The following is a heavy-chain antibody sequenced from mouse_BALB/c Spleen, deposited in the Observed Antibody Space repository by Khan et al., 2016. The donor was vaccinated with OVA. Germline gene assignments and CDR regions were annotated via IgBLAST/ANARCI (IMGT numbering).Heavy chain of an antibody. CDR2: IYPGSDNA. V-gene: IGHV1-77*01. Sequence: QIQLVQSGPELVKPGASVKMSCKASGYTFTYYVITWVKQRTGQGLEWIGEIYPGSDNAYYNERFKGKATLTADKSSNTTHMQLSSLTSEDSAVYFCARSDAYYVYFDYWGQGTTLTVSS. CDR1: GYTFTYYV. D-gene: IGHD2-3*01. J-gene: IGHJ2*01. CDR3: ARSDAYYVYFDY.